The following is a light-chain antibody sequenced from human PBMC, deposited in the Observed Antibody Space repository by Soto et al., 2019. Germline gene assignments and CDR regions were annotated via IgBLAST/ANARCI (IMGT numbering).Light chain of an antibody. CDR2: GNS. J-gene: IGLJ2*01. V-gene: IGLV1-44*01. CDR3: AVWDDSVFGKI. CDR1: SSNVGFNA. Sequence: QSVLTQPPSASGAPGQRVTLSCVGGSSNVGFNAVNWYQQLPGAAPKLLMHGNSQRPSGVPDRFSGSKSGTSASLAIIGLRTEDEADYYCAVWDDSVFGKIFGGGTQLTVL.